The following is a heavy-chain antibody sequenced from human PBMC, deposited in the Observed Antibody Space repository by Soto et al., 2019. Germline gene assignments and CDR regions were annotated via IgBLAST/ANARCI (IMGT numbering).Heavy chain of an antibody. V-gene: IGHV4-34*01. D-gene: IGHD3-9*01. Sequence: QVQLQQWGAGPLRPLETLSLTCGVSGGSFSGYYWAWIRQSPGKGLEWIGEINDGGSINYNPSLKSRVSISVDTTKNHYSRNLRSVTAADTAVYYCARESHDILTGPPWVWYFDLWGRGTLVTVSS. CDR1: GGSFSGYY. CDR2: INDGGSI. CDR3: ARESHDILTGPPWVWYFDL. J-gene: IGHJ2*01.